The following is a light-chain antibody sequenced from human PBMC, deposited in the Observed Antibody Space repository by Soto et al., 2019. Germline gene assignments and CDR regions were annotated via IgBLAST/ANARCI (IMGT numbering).Light chain of an antibody. CDR1: RSINSY. V-gene: IGKV1-39*01. CDR2: AAS. CDR3: QQSYNTPPT. J-gene: IGKJ3*01. Sequence: DIQMTQSPSSLSASVGDRVTITCRASRSINSYLNWYQQKPGKAPKLLIYAASSLQSGVPSRFSGSGSGTDFTLTISSLQPEDFATYYCQQSYNTPPTFGPGTKVDVK.